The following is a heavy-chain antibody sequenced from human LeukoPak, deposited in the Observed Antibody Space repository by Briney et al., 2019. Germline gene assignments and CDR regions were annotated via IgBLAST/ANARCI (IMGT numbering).Heavy chain of an antibody. CDR3: AREYSSGWYGG. J-gene: IGHJ4*02. V-gene: IGHV4-31*11. D-gene: IGHD6-19*01. Sequence: ASETLSLTCAVYGGSFSGYYWSWIRQHPGKGLEWIGYIYYSGSTYYNPSLKSRVTISVDTSKNQFSLKLRSVTAADTAVYYCAREYSSGWYGGWGQGTLVTVSS. CDR2: IYYSGST. CDR1: GGSFSGYY.